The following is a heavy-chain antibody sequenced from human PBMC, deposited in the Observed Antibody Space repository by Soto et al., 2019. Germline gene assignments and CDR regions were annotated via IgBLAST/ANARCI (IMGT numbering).Heavy chain of an antibody. D-gene: IGHD3-22*01. J-gene: IGHJ4*02. CDR3: ATPLARNYFDSSGFTY. CDR2: IYPGNSET. Sequence: GESLKISCKASGYTFTSYWIGWVRQKPGRGLEWMGIIYPGNSETRYSPSFEGQVTMSADKSNNTAYLHWSSLKASDTGIYFCATPLARNYFDSSGFTYWGQGTQVTVSS. V-gene: IGHV5-51*01. CDR1: GYTFTSYW.